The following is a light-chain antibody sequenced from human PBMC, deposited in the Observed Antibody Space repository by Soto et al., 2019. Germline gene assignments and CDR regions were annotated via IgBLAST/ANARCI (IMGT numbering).Light chain of an antibody. CDR2: SAS. CDR3: QQYYSYPPWT. V-gene: IGKV3-15*01. CDR1: QSISDT. Sequence: EIVMTQSPATLSVSAGGRAALSCRASQSISDTLAWYQQKPGQAPRLLIYSASRGATGFPARFSGSGSGTDFTLTISCLQSEDFATYYCQQYYSYPPWTLGQGTKVDIK. J-gene: IGKJ1*01.